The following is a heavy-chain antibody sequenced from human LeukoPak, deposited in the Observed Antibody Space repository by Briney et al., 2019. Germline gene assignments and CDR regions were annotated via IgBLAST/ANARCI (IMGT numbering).Heavy chain of an antibody. Sequence: GESLKISCKGSGYSFITYWIGWVRQMPGKGLEWMGIIYPGDSETRYSPSFEGQVTISDDKSISTAYLQWSSLKASDTAIYYCARHYTVGVNYFAMDVWGQGTAVIVSS. CDR3: ARHYTVGVNYFAMDV. J-gene: IGHJ6*02. CDR1: GYSFITYW. CDR2: IYPGDSET. D-gene: IGHD2-21*01. V-gene: IGHV5-51*01.